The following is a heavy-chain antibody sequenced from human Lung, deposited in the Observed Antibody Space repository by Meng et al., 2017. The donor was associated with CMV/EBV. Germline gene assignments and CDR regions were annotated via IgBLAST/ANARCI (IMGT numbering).Heavy chain of an antibody. V-gene: IGHV4-34*01. CDR2: INRSGRT. CDR1: GGSFSDYY. CDR3: VRLISFRTIFAVPKDY. Sequence: SETXSLTCAVSGGSFSDYYWTWIRQHPGKGLEWIGEINRSGRTRYNPSLKSRLTLSVDTSKNQFSLNLTSVTAADAAVYYCVRLISFRTIFAVPKDYWGQGTXVTVSS. D-gene: IGHD3-3*01. J-gene: IGHJ4*02.